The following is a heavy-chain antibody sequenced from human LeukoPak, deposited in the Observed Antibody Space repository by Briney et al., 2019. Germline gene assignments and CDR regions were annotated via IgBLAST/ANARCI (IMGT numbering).Heavy chain of an antibody. CDR3: AKDRYSSSPGY. V-gene: IGHV3-23*01. CDR1: GFTFSSYG. Sequence: GGTLRLSCAASGFTFSSYGMSWVRQAPGKGLEWVSAISGSGGSTYYADSVKGRFTISRDNSKNTLYLQMNSLRAEDTAVYYCAKDRYSSSPGYWGQGTLVTVSS. J-gene: IGHJ4*02. CDR2: ISGSGGST. D-gene: IGHD6-13*01.